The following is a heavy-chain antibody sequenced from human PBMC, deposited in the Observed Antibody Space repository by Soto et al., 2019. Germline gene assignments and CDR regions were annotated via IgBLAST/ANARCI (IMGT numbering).Heavy chain of an antibody. CDR1: GGSISSGGHY. Sequence: SETLSLTCTVSGGSISSGGHYWTWIRQHPGKGLEWIGYIYYSGSTYYSPSLKSRVSMSVNMSKNQFSLKLSSVTAADTAVYYCATRRDYYYDSSGYYDYYGLDVWGQGTTVT. CDR2: IYYSGST. CDR3: ATRRDYYYDSSGYYDYYGLDV. V-gene: IGHV4-31*03. D-gene: IGHD3-22*01. J-gene: IGHJ6*02.